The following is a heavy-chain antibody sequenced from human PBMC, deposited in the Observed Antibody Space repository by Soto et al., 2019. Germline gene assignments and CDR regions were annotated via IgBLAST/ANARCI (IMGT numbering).Heavy chain of an antibody. V-gene: IGHV4-31*03. J-gene: IGHJ1*01. CDR2: IYYSGST. Sequence: QVQLQESGPGLVKPSQTLSLTCTVSGGSVSGGVYSWNWIRQHPEKGLEWIGYIYYSGSTYYNPSLSSRVTIAADTSKNQFSLKLSSVTVADTAVYYCARSSVAGAGYFQHWGQGTQVIVSS. D-gene: IGHD6-19*01. CDR3: ARSSVAGAGYFQH. CDR1: GGSVSGGVYS.